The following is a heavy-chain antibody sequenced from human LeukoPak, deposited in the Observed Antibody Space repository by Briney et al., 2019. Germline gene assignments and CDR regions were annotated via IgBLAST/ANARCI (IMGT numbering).Heavy chain of an antibody. J-gene: IGHJ4*02. CDR3: ARGYGIYSSGWYYFDY. V-gene: IGHV1-8*01. D-gene: IGHD6-19*01. CDR2: MNPNSGNT. Sequence: ASVKVSCKASGYTFTSYDINWVRQATGQGLEWMGWMNPNSGNTGYAQKFQGGVTMTRNTSISTACMELSSLRSEDTAVYYCARGYGIYSSGWYYFDYWGQGTLVTVSS. CDR1: GYTFTSYD.